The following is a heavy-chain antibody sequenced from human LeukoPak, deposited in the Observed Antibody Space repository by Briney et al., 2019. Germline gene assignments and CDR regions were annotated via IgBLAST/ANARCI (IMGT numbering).Heavy chain of an antibody. D-gene: IGHD2-15*01. CDR1: GGSISSSSYY. Sequence: PSETLSLTCTVSGGSISSSSYYWGWIRQPPGKGLEWIGSIYYSGSTYYNPSLKSRVTISVDTSKNQFSLKLSSVTAADTAVYYCARVLLGSAFDYWGQGTLVTVSS. CDR2: IYYSGST. J-gene: IGHJ4*02. V-gene: IGHV4-39*07. CDR3: ARVLLGSAFDY.